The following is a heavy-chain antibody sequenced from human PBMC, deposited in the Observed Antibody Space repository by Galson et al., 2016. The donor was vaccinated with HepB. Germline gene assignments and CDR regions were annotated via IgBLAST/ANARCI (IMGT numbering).Heavy chain of an antibody. CDR2: INPNGGST. CDR1: GYTFTSYC. D-gene: IGHD1-26*01. V-gene: IGHV1-46*01. Sequence: SVKVSCKASGYTFTSYCMHWVRQAPGQGLEWMGIINPNGGSTSYAQNFQGRVTMTRDTSTSTVYMELSSLRSEDSAMYYCAREGATSIGGFGYWGQGTLVTVSS. J-gene: IGHJ4*02. CDR3: AREGATSIGGFGY.